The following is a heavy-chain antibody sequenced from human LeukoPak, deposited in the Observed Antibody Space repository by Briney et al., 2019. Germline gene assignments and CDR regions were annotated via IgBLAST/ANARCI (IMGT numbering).Heavy chain of an antibody. CDR1: GGSISSSSYY. CDR3: ASSEVGLDAFDI. V-gene: IGHV4-39*07. D-gene: IGHD2-2*01. CDR2: IYYSGST. Sequence: SETLSLTCTVSGGSISSSSYYWGWIRQPPGKGLEWIGSIYYSGSTYYNPSLKSRVTISVDTSKNQFSLKLSSVTAADTAVYYCASSEVGLDAFDIWGQGTMVTVSS. J-gene: IGHJ3*02.